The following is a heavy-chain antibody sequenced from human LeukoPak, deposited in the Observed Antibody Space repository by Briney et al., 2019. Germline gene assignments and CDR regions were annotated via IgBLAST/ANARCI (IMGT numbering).Heavy chain of an antibody. CDR1: GFTFSTYS. CDR3: ARKPLGAGNYYLDY. CDR2: IGASSSTI. D-gene: IGHD3-22*01. V-gene: IGHV3-48*04. Sequence: GGSLRLSCAASGFTFSTYSMNWVRQAPGKGLEWVSYIGASSSTIYYADSAKGRFTISRDNAKNSLYLQMNSLRAEDTAVYYCARKPLGAGNYYLDYWGQGTLVTVSS. J-gene: IGHJ4*02.